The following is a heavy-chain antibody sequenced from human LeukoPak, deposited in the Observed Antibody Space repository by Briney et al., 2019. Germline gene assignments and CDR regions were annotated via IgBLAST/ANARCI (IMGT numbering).Heavy chain of an antibody. Sequence: PGGSLRLSCAASGFTFSSYSMNWVRQAPGKGLEWVSSISSSSSYIYYAASAKGRFTISRDNAKNSLYLQMNSLRAEDTAVYYCARADYYDSSGYYYVPEYFQHWGQGTLVTVSS. CDR3: ARADYYDSSGYYYVPEYFQH. D-gene: IGHD3-22*01. CDR1: GFTFSSYS. V-gene: IGHV3-21*01. J-gene: IGHJ1*01. CDR2: ISSSSSYI.